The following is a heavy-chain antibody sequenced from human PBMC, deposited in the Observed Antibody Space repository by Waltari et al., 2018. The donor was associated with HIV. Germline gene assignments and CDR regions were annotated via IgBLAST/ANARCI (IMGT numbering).Heavy chain of an antibody. CDR3: ARVPRGPYGMDV. J-gene: IGHJ6*02. CDR1: GSTARGNF. Sequence: EVQLVASGGGLFQPGGSLSLCCAASGSTARGNFLSWVRQPPGKGLEWVSVIYSGVGTYYADSVKGRFTISRDNSKNTLYLQMNSLRAEDTAVYYCARVPRGPYGMDVWGQGTTVTVSS. CDR2: IYSGVGT. V-gene: IGHV3-66*01.